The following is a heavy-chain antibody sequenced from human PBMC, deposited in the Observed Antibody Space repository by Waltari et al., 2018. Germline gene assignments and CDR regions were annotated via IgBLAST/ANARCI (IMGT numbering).Heavy chain of an antibody. CDR1: GYTFTDYY. D-gene: IGHD1-26*01. J-gene: IGHJ4*02. CDR2: VNPKNGKK. Sequence: EVQLVQSGAEVKKPGATVKISCKVSGYTFTDYYMHWVQQAPGKGLEWMGLVNPKNGKKNNAGNSQGGATKPAERSTDTANMELSSLRSEDTAVYYCATVGGGVGFDYWGQGTLVTVSS. CDR3: ATVGGGVGFDY. V-gene: IGHV1-69-2*01.